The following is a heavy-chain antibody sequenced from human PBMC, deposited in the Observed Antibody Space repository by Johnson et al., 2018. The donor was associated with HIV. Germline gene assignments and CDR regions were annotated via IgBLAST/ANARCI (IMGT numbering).Heavy chain of an antibody. CDR2: ISSSGSTI. J-gene: IGHJ3*02. V-gene: IGHV3-11*04. CDR3: AKDLGNWDSPRSAFDM. D-gene: IGHD1/OR15-1a*01. Sequence: QVQLVESGGGLVKPGGSLRLSCAASGFSFSDYYMTWIRQAPGKGLEFVSYISSSGSTIYYADSVTGRFTIARDNAKNSLYLQLNSLRAEDTAVYYCAKDLGNWDSPRSAFDMWGQGTMVTVSS. CDR1: GFSFSDYY.